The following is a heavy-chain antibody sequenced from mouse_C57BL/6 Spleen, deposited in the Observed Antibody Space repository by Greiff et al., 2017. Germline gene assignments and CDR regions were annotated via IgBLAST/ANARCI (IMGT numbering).Heavy chain of an antibody. CDR3: ARRHYGSSYWYFDV. V-gene: IGHV1-58*01. Sequence: VQLKQSGAELVRPGSSVKMSCKTSGYTFTSYGINWVKQRPGQGLEWIGYIYIGNGYTEYNEKFKGKATLTSDTSSSTAYMQLSSLTSEDAAIYFCARRHYGSSYWYFDVWGTGTTVTVSS. CDR2: IYIGNGYT. J-gene: IGHJ1*03. CDR1: GYTFTSYG. D-gene: IGHD1-1*01.